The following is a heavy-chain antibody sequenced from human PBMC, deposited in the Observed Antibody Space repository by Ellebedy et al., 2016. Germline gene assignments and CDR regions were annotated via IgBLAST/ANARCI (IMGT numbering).Heavy chain of an antibody. CDR3: ATRFGCSGGSCYNGMDV. CDR1: GYSFTSYW. V-gene: IGHV5-51*01. D-gene: IGHD2-15*01. CDR2: IYPGDSDT. J-gene: IGHJ6*02. Sequence: GESLKISXKGSGYSFTSYWIGWVRQMPGKGLEWMGIIYPGDSDTRYSPSFQGQVTISADKSISTAYLQWSSLKASDTAMYYCATRFGCSGGSCYNGMDVWGQGTTVTVSS.